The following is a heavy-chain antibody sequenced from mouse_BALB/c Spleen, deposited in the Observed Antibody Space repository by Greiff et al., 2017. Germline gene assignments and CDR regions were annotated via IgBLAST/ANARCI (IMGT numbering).Heavy chain of an antibody. Sequence: QVQLKESGPGLVQPSQSLSITCTVSGFSLTSYGVHWVRQSPGKGLEWLGVIWSGGSTDYNAAFISRLSISKDNSKSQVFFKMNSLQANDTAIYYCARNKGYYVSSYDYAMDYWGQGTSVTVSS. V-gene: IGHV2-2*02. CDR1: GFSLTSYG. CDR3: ARNKGYYVSSYDYAMDY. D-gene: IGHD1-1*01. CDR2: IWSGGST. J-gene: IGHJ4*01.